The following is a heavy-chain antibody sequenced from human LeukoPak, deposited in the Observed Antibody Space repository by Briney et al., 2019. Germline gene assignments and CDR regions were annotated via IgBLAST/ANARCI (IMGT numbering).Heavy chain of an antibody. Sequence: GGSLRLSCAASGFTFNNYGMHWVRQAPGKGLEWVAFIRYNGNNQYYADSVKGRFTISRDNSKDTLYLQMNSLKGDDTAVYYCAKDSAFYYIDVWGKGTTVIISS. CDR1: GFTFNNYG. J-gene: IGHJ6*03. CDR3: AKDSAFYYIDV. D-gene: IGHD3-10*01. V-gene: IGHV3-30*02. CDR2: IRYNGNNQ.